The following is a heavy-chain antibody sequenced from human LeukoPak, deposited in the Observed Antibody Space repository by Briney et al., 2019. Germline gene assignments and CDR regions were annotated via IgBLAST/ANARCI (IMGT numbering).Heavy chain of an antibody. CDR1: GGSFSGYY. J-gene: IGHJ6*03. CDR3: ARSRGDGYNYLYYYYYYMDV. Sequence: SETLSLTCAVYGGSFSGYYWSWIRQPPGKGLEWIGEINHSGSTNYNPSLKSRVTISVDTSKNQFSLKLSSVTAADTAVYYCARSRGDGYNYLYYYYYYMDVWGKGTTVTVSS. V-gene: IGHV4-34*01. CDR2: INHSGST. D-gene: IGHD5-24*01.